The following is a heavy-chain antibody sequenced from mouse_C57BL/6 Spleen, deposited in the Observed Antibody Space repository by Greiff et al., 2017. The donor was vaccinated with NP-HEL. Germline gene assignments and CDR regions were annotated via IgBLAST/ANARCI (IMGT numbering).Heavy chain of an antibody. V-gene: IGHV1-15*01. J-gene: IGHJ3*01. CDR2: IDPETGGT. CDR3: ARPGKDAY. Sequence: QVQLQQSGAELVRPGASVTLSCKASGYTFTDYEMHWVKQTPVHGLEWIGAIDPETGGTAYNQKFKGKAILTADKSSSTAYMELRSLTSEDSAVYYCARPGKDAYWGQGTLVTVSA. CDR1: GYTFTDYE. D-gene: IGHD4-1*01.